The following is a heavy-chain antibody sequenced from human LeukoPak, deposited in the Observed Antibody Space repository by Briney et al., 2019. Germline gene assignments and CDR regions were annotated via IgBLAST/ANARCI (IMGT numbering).Heavy chain of an antibody. V-gene: IGHV1-8*01. CDR1: GYTFISYD. CDR2: MNPNSGNT. CDR3: ARGYCSTTSCWYSDF. D-gene: IGHD2-2*01. Sequence: GASVKVSCKVSGYTFISYDINWVRQATGQGLEWMGWMNPNSGNTGYAQKFQGRVTMTRSTSISTAYMELSSLTSEDTAVYYCARGYCSTTSCWYSDFWGQGTLVTVSS. J-gene: IGHJ4*02.